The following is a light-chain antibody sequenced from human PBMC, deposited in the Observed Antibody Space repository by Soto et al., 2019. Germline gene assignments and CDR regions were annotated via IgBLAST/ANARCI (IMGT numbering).Light chain of an antibody. V-gene: IGKV3-15*01. CDR1: QSISST. J-gene: IGKJ1*01. CDR2: GAS. Sequence: EIVMTQSPATLSVSPGERATLSCRATQSISSTLAWYQQKPGQAPRLLIYGASTRATGIPARFSGSGSGTEFTLTISRRQSEDFTVYYCQQYNYWPRTFGQGTKVEIK. CDR3: QQYNYWPRT.